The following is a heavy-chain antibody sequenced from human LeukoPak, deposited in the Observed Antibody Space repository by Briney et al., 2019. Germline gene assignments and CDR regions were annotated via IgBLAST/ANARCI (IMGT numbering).Heavy chain of an antibody. CDR2: ISWNSGSI. J-gene: IGHJ4*02. V-gene: IGHV3-9*01. CDR1: GFTFDDYA. Sequence: GGSLRLSCAASGFTFDDYAMHWVRQAPGKGLEWVSGISWNSGSIGYADSVKGRFTISRDNAKNSLYLQMNSLRAEDTALYYCAKAVSRGYSSGWSFDYWAREPWSPSPQ. CDR3: AKAVSRGYSSGWSFDY. D-gene: IGHD6-19*01.